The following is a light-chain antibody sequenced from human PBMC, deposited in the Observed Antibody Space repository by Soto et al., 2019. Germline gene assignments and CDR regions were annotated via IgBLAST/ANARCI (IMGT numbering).Light chain of an antibody. J-gene: IGLJ1*01. CDR3: QSYDDSLSVHYV. CDR2: DNN. CDR1: SSNIGNNY. Sequence: QSVLTQPPSVSAAPGQKVTISCSGSSSNIGNNYVSWYQQLPGTAPKLLIYDNNKRPSGIPDRFSGSKSGTSATLGITGLQADDEADYYCQSYDDSLSVHYVFGTGTKVTVL. V-gene: IGLV1-51*01.